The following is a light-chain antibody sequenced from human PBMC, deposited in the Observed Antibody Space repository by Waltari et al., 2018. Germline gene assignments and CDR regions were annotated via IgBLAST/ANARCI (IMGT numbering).Light chain of an antibody. J-gene: IGLJ2*01. CDR3: TSYTSTNTVI. V-gene: IGLV2-14*01. CDR1: SSDIGGYNY. Sequence: QYVLTQPASSSGSPGQSITISCTGTSSDIGGYNYVPWYQQHPGKAPKLMIYEVSRWPSGVSHRFSGSKSGNTASLTISGLQAEDEAHYYCTSYTSTNTVIFGGGTKVTVL. CDR2: EVS.